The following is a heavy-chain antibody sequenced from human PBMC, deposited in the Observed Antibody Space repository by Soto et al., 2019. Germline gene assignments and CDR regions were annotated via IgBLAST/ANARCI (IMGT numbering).Heavy chain of an antibody. V-gene: IGHV4-59*08. CDR1: GGSISSYY. CDR2: IYYSGST. J-gene: IGHJ3*02. CDR3: AKFYFLAGDHDAFDI. Sequence: PSETLSLTCTVSGGSISSYYWSWIRQPPGKGLEWIGYIYYSGSTNYNPSLKSRVTISVDTSKNQFSLKLSSVTAADTAMYYCAKFYFLAGDHDAFDIWGQGTMVTVSS. D-gene: IGHD6-19*01.